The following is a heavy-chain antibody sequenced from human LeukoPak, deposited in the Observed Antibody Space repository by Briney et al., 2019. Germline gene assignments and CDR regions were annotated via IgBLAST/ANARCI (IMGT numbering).Heavy chain of an antibody. Sequence: GGSLRLSCAASGFTFSSYEMNWVRQAPGKGLEWVSYISSSGSTIYYADSVKGRFTISRDNAKNSLYLQMNSLRAEDTAVYYCARGGRYCSSTSCYPNAFDIWGQGTMVTVSS. J-gene: IGHJ3*02. V-gene: IGHV3-48*03. D-gene: IGHD2-2*01. CDR1: GFTFSSYE. CDR2: ISSSGSTI. CDR3: ARGGRYCSSTSCYPNAFDI.